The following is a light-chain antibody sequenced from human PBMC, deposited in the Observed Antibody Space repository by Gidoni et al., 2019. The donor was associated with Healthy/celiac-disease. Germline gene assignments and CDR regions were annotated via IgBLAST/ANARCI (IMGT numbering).Light chain of an antibody. CDR3: QQSYSTPIT. Sequence: DIQMTQSPSSLAASVGDRVTITCLSSQSISSYLNWYKQKPGKAPKLLIYAASSLQSGVPSRFSGSGSGTDFTLTISSLQPEDFATDYCQQSYSTPITFGQGTRLEMK. J-gene: IGKJ5*01. V-gene: IGKV1-39*01. CDR1: QSISSY. CDR2: AAS.